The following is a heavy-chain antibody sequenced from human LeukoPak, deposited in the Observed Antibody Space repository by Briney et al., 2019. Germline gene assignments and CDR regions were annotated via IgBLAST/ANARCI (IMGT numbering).Heavy chain of an antibody. CDR1: GYSFTSST. V-gene: IGHV1-58*02. J-gene: IGHJ4*02. Sequence: TSVKVSCKASGYSFTSSTIQWVRQARGQRLEWIGWIVVGSGNTNYAQKFQERVIITRDMSTTTVYMELNSLRSEDTAVYYCAKTPWFGELTLDYWGQGTLVTVSS. CDR3: AKTPWFGELTLDY. CDR2: IVVGSGNT. D-gene: IGHD3-10*01.